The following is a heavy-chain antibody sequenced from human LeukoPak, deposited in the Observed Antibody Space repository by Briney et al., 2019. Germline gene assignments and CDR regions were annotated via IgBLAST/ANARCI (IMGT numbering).Heavy chain of an antibody. J-gene: IGHJ5*02. CDR3: ASSTWTNWFDP. CDR1: GGSFSGYY. CDR2: IYYSGST. D-gene: IGHD6-13*01. V-gene: IGHV4-59*01. Sequence: PSETLSLTCAVYGGSFSGYYWSWIRQPPGKGLEWIGYIYYSGSTNYNPSLKSRVTISVDTSKNQFSLKLSSVTAADTAVYYCASSTWTNWFDPWGQGTLVTVSS.